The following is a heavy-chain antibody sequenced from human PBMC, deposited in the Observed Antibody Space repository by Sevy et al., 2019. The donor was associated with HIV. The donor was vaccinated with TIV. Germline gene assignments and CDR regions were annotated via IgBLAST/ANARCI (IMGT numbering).Heavy chain of an antibody. CDR3: AKARYGSGWYVLDY. D-gene: IGHD6-19*01. CDR2: TSGSAAVT. V-gene: IGHV3-23*01. J-gene: IGHJ4*02. CDR1: GFAFSTYA. Sequence: GVSLRLSCAASGFAFSTYAMSWVRQAPGKGLEWVSATSGSAAVTFSADSVKGRFTISRDNSKNTLYLQMNNLRAEDTAIYYCAKARYGSGWYVLDYWGQGTLVTVSS.